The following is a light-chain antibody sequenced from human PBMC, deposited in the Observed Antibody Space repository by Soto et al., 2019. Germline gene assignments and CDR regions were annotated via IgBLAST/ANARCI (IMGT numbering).Light chain of an antibody. CDR1: QDISIL. Sequence: DIQMTQSPSSVSASIGDTVTITCRASQDISILLAWYQQKPGRAPNLLIYGASTLESWVPSRFSGRGSGTDFNLTISSLQPEDFATYFCQQADSFTLTVGGGTQLDIK. V-gene: IGKV1D-12*01. CDR2: GAS. J-gene: IGKJ4*01. CDR3: QQADSFTLT.